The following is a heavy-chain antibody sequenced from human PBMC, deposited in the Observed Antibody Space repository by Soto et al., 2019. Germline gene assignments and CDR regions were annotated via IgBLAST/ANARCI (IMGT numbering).Heavy chain of an antibody. J-gene: IGHJ4*02. CDR3: ARGRIYDYVWGSSRYHFDY. CDR1: GYTFTGYY. V-gene: IGHV1-2*02. D-gene: IGHD3-16*02. CDR2: INPNSGGT. Sequence: ASVKVSCKASGYTFTGYYMHWVRQAPGQGLEWMGWINPNSGGTNYAQKFQGRVTMTRDTSISTAYMELSRLRSDDTAVYYCARGRIYDYVWGSSRYHFDYWGQGTLVTAPQ.